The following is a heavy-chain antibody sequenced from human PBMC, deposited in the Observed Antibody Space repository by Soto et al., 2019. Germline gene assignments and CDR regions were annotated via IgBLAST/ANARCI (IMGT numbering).Heavy chain of an antibody. Sequence: QVQLVESGGGVVQPGRSLRLSCAASGFTFSSYAMHWVRQAPGKGLEWVAVISYDGSNKYYADSVKGRFTISRDNSKNTLYLQMNSLRAEDTAVYYCARECISTSCYVPGNWFDPWGQGTLVTVYS. V-gene: IGHV3-30-3*01. CDR2: ISYDGSNK. D-gene: IGHD2-2*01. J-gene: IGHJ5*02. CDR3: ARECISTSCYVPGNWFDP. CDR1: GFTFSSYA.